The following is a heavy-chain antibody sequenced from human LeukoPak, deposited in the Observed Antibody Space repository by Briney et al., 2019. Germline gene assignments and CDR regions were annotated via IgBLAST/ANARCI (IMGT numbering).Heavy chain of an antibody. V-gene: IGHV3-23*01. Sequence: GGSLRLSCLTSGFTLSTNAMSWVRQAPGKGLEWISGISGSGASTYYADSVKGRFTISRDDSRNTLYLQMNSLRGDDTAVYYCANPKLVREYWGQGTLVTVSS. CDR2: ISGSGAST. J-gene: IGHJ4*02. CDR3: ANPKLVREY. D-gene: IGHD3-10*01. CDR1: GFTLSTNA.